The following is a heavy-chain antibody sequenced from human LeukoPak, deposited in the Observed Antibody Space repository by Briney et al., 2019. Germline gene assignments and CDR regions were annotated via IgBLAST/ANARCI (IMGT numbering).Heavy chain of an antibody. CDR3: ARELSYYYLDV. CDR1: GFTFSSCS. Sequence: GRSLRLACVASGFTFSSCSMQWVRQAPGKGLEFVAAISNSGLNTRHADDVGGRFTLSRDNSKNPLYLQMHSLGAEDMAVYYCARELSYYYLDVWGTGTTVTVSS. V-gene: IGHV3-64*02. CDR2: ISNSGLNT. J-gene: IGHJ6*03.